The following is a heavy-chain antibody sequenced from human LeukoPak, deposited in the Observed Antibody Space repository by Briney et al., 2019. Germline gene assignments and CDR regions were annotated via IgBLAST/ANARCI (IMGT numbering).Heavy chain of an antibody. CDR3: ARAGYSSSWYSSFYYGMDA. Sequence: KRGESLKISCKGSGYSFTSYWIGWVRQMPGKGLEWMGIIYPGDSDTRYSPSFQGQVTISADKSISTAYLQWSSLKASDTAMYYCARAGYSSSWYSSFYYGMDAWGQGTTVTVSS. J-gene: IGHJ6*02. D-gene: IGHD6-13*01. CDR1: GYSFTSYW. CDR2: IYPGDSDT. V-gene: IGHV5-51*01.